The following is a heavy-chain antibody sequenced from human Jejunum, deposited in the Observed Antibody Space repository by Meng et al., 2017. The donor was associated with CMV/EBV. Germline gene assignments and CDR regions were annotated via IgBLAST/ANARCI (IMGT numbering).Heavy chain of an antibody. V-gene: IGHV3-23*01. Sequence: LRLSCAASGFSYSNYAMSWVRQAPGKGPEWVSFIHSGAVYTSYADSVRGRFTISRDNSKNTVYLQMNSLRDEDTAIYYCTKGDPIGSYWGQGTLVTVSS. CDR1: GFSYSNYA. CDR2: IHSGAVYT. CDR3: TKGDPIGSY. D-gene: IGHD3-10*01. J-gene: IGHJ4*02.